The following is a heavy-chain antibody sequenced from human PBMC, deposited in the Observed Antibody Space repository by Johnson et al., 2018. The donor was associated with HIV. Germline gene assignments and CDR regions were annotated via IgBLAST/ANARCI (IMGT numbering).Heavy chain of an antibody. J-gene: IGHJ3*02. Sequence: QVQLVESGGGLVQPGGSLRLSCAASGLTFSNYGSHWVRQAPGKGLEWVAFIRYDGSNKYYADSVEDRFTISRDNSKNTLYLQMNSLRAEDTAVYYCAKDRDSSSWYGYDAFDIWGQGTMVTVSS. CDR1: GLTFSNYG. CDR2: IRYDGSNK. D-gene: IGHD6-13*01. V-gene: IGHV3-30*02. CDR3: AKDRDSSSWYGYDAFDI.